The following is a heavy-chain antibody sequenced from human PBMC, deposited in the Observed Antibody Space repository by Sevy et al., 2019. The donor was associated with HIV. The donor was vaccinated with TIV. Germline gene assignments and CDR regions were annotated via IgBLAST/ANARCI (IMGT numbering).Heavy chain of an antibody. V-gene: IGHV4-31*03. J-gene: IGHJ4*02. CDR3: ARRAWLVGDYYFDY. Sequence: SETLSLTCTVSGGSISSGGYYWSWIRQHPGKGLEWIGYIYYSGSTYYHPSLKSRVTISVDTSKNQFSLKLSSVTAADTAVYYCARRAWLVGDYYFDYWGQGTLVTVSS. CDR1: GGSISSGGYY. CDR2: IYYSGST. D-gene: IGHD3-9*01.